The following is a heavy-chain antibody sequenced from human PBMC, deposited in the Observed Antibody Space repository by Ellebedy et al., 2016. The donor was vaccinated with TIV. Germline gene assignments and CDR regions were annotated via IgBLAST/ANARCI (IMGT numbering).Heavy chain of an antibody. CDR2: IKQDGGEQ. CDR3: ARGWWDYGA. Sequence: PGGSLRLSCVASGFPFSGYSMSWVRQARGKGLEWVATIKQDGGEQFYVDSVKGRFTISRDNAKNSVYLQMDSVRGEDTAVYYCARGWWDYGAWGQGTQVTVSS. D-gene: IGHD4/OR15-4a*01. J-gene: IGHJ5*02. V-gene: IGHV3-7*01. CDR1: GFPFSGYS.